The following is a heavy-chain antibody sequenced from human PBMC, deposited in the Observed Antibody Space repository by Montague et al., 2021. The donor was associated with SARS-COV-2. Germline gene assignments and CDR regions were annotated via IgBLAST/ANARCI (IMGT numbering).Heavy chain of an antibody. D-gene: IGHD3-10*01. CDR2: TIYTGSAWYN. CDR3: ARHSYRTFDF. V-gene: IGHV6-1*01. CDR1: GDSVSRNRVA. Sequence: CAISGDSVSRNRVAWDWIRQSPSRGLEWLGMTIYTGSAWYNEYAESVKGRITINPDTPKNQFSLHLTSVTPEDTAVYYCARHSYRTFDFWGQGTLVTVSS. J-gene: IGHJ4*02.